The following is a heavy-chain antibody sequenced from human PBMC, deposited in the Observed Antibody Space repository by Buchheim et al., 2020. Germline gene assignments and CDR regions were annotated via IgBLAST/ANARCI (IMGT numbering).Heavy chain of an antibody. Sequence: EVQLVESGGGLVQPGRSLRLSCTASGFTFGDYAMSWFRQAPGKGLEWVGFIRSKAYGGTTEYAASVKGRFTISRDDSKSIAYLQMNSLKTEDTAVYYCTRDGGYSSSWYDYYYGMDVWGQGTT. J-gene: IGHJ6*02. D-gene: IGHD6-13*01. CDR3: TRDGGYSSSWYDYYYGMDV. CDR1: GFTFGDYA. V-gene: IGHV3-49*03. CDR2: IRSKAYGGTT.